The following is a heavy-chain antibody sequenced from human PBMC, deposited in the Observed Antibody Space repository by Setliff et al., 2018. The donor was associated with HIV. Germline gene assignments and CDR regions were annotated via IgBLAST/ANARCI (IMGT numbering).Heavy chain of an antibody. J-gene: IGHJ2*01. CDR2: IYYSGST. CDR1: GGSISSGDYY. V-gene: IGHV4-30-4*08. Sequence: SETLSLTCSVSGGSISSGDYYWSWIRQPPGKGLEWIGYIYYSGSTYYNPSLKSRVTISVDTSKNQFSLKLSSVTAADTAVYYCVTMTTVIHWYFDLWGRGTLVTVSS. D-gene: IGHD4-17*01. CDR3: VTMTTVIHWYFDL.